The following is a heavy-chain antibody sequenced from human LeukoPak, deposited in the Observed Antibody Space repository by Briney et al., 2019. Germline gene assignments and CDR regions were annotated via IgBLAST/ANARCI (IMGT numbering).Heavy chain of an antibody. V-gene: IGHV3-33*01. CDR2: IAYDGSRA. Sequence: GGSLRLSCAGSGFTFGGYGMHWFRQTPGKGLEWVAVIAYDGSRAFYADSVKGRFTISRDNSKNTMSVQMDDLRAEDTADYYCTRYNNDHFDYWGQGTLVTVSS. J-gene: IGHJ4*02. D-gene: IGHD1-14*01. CDR3: TRYNNDHFDY. CDR1: GFTFGGYG.